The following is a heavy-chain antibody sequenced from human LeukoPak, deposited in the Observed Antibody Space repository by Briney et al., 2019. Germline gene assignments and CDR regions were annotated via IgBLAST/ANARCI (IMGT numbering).Heavy chain of an antibody. CDR2: IKSKTDGGTT. J-gene: IGHJ4*02. CDR1: GFTFSNAW. CDR3: ARGIGGSDRAVDY. D-gene: IGHD3-16*01. Sequence: GGSLRLSCAASGFTFSNAWMSWVRQAPGKGLEWVGRIKSKTDGGTTDYAAPVKGRFTISRGDSKNTLYLQMNSLRAEDTAVYFCARGIGGSDRAVDYWGQGTLVTVSS. V-gene: IGHV3-15*01.